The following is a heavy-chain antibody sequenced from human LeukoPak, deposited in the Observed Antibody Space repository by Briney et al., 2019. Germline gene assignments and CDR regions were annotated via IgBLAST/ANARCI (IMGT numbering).Heavy chain of an antibody. J-gene: IGHJ4*02. Sequence: VASVKVSCKASGYRFDVYYVHWVRQAPGQGLEWMGWINPNSGGAVYAQKFRGRVSITIERAISTAYMQVPSLQSDDTAVYFCARSTDFWSGRSDYWGQGTLVSVSS. CDR3: ARSTDFWSGRSDY. CDR2: INPNSGGA. CDR1: GYRFDVYY. V-gene: IGHV1-2*02. D-gene: IGHD3-3*01.